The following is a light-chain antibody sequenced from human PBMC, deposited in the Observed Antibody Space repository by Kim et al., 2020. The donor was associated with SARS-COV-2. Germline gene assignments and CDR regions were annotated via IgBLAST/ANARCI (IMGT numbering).Light chain of an antibody. J-gene: IGKJ4*01. V-gene: IGKV3-11*01. CDR1: QSVNKF. Sequence: EIVLTQSPVTLSLSPGETATLSCRASQSVNKFLAWYQQKPGQAPRLLIHDASNRATGIPARFSGSGSETDFTLTISSLEPEDFAVYYCQQRYAWPPLTFGGGTKVDIK. CDR3: QQRYAWPPLT. CDR2: DAS.